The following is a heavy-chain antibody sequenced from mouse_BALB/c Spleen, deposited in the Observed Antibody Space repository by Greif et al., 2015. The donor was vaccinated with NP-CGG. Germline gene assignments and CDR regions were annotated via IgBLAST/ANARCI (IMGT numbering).Heavy chain of an antibody. CDR3: ARSWDYDRFAY. J-gene: IGHJ3*01. Sequence: QVQLKESGAELVRPGTSVKISCKASGYTFTNYWLGWVKQRPGHGLEWIGDIYPGGGYTNYNEKFKGKATLTADTSSSTAYMQLSSLTSEDSAVYFCARSWDYDRFAYWGQGTLVTVSA. CDR1: GYTFTNYW. D-gene: IGHD2-4*01. V-gene: IGHV1-63*02. CDR2: IYPGGGYT.